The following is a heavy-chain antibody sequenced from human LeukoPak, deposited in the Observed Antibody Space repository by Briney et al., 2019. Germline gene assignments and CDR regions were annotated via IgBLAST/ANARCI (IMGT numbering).Heavy chain of an antibody. V-gene: IGHV4-34*01. Sequence: SETLSLTCAVYGGSFSGYYWSWIRQPPGKGLEWIGEINHSGSTNYNPSLKSRVTISVDTSKNQFSLKLSSVTAADTAVYYCARGRGVGQLVRAFDIWGQGTMVTVSS. J-gene: IGHJ3*02. CDR1: GGSFSGYY. D-gene: IGHD6-6*01. CDR2: INHSGST. CDR3: ARGRGVGQLVRAFDI.